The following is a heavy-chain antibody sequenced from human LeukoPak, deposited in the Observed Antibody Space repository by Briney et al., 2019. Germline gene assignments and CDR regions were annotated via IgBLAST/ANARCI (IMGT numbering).Heavy chain of an antibody. J-gene: IGHJ5*02. CDR3: ARSRLSQNWFDP. Sequence: GRSLRLSCAASGFTFSSYSMNWVRQAPGKGLDWVSSISSSSRYIYYADSVKGRFTISRGNAKNSLYLQMNSLRAEDTAVYYCARSRLSQNWFDPWGQGTLVTVSS. D-gene: IGHD3-16*02. CDR1: GFTFSSYS. CDR2: ISSSSRYI. V-gene: IGHV3-21*04.